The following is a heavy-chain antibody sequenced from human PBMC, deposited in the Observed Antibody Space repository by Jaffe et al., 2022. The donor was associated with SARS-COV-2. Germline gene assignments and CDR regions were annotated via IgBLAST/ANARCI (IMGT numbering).Heavy chain of an antibody. Sequence: QVQLVQSGAEVKKPGASVKVSCKASGYTFTSYAMHWVRQAPGQRLEWMGWINAGNGNTKYSQKFQGRVTITRDTSASTAYMELSSLRSEDTAVYYCAIPREGSSSRTPPHYWGQGTLVTVSS. CDR1: GYTFTSYA. J-gene: IGHJ4*02. V-gene: IGHV1-3*01. CDR3: AIPREGSSSRTPPHY. CDR2: INAGNGNT. D-gene: IGHD6-13*01.